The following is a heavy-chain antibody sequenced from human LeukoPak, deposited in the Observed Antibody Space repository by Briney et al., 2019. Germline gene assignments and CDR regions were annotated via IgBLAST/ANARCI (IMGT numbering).Heavy chain of an antibody. D-gene: IGHD3-10*01. CDR2: NSVDFSPI. V-gene: IGHV3-48*01. CDR3: AKVTGRQQLIELFDY. CDR1: GRTFSSYS. J-gene: IGHJ4*02. Sequence: GGSLRLYCAASGRTFSSYSMNWVRQAPGKGLEWVSYNSVDFSPIYYRDSVKGRFTISRDNAMNSLYLQMNSLRAEDTAVYYCAKVTGRQQLIELFDYWGQGTLVTVSS.